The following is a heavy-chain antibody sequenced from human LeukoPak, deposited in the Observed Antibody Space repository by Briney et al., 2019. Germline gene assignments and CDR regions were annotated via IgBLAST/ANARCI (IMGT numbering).Heavy chain of an antibody. CDR3: ARVIPSHYYDSSGYYSH. V-gene: IGHV1-69*13. CDR2: IIPIFGTA. Sequence: ASVKVSCKASGGTFSSYAISWVRQAPGQGLEWMGGIIPIFGTANYAQKFQGRVTITADESTSTAYMELSSLRSEDTAVYYCARVIPSHYYDSSGYYSHWGQGNLVTVST. J-gene: IGHJ4*02. D-gene: IGHD3-22*01. CDR1: GGTFSSYA.